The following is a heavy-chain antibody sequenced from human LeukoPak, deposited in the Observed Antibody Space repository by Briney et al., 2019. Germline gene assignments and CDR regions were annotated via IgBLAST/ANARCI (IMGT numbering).Heavy chain of an antibody. CDR3: ARDTYGGSYFPLPY. Sequence: GASVKVSCKASEYTFSVYYIHWVRPAPGQGLEWMGWLSPKSGATKYAQKFQGRVTLTRDLSLSTAYMELNSLTSDDTAVYYCARDTYGGSYFPLPYWGQGALVTVSS. D-gene: IGHD1-26*01. CDR2: LSPKSGAT. V-gene: IGHV1-2*02. CDR1: EYTFSVYY. J-gene: IGHJ4*02.